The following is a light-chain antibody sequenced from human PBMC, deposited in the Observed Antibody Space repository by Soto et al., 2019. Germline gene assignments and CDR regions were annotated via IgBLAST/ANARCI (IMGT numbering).Light chain of an antibody. CDR2: EAR. Sequence: QSVLTQPASVSGSPGQSITISCTGTSSDVGGYNHVSWYQQHPGKAPKLIIYEARNRPSGVSNRLSGSKSGNTASLTISGLQADDEADYYCCSYTSSSIRVFGGGTKVTVL. CDR3: CSYTSSSIRV. CDR1: SSDVGGYNH. J-gene: IGLJ3*02. V-gene: IGLV2-14*01.